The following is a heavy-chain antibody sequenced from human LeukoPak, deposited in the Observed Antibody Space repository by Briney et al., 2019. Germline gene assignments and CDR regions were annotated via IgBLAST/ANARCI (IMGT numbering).Heavy chain of an antibody. CDR3: ARDHNVGTIFGVVL. CDR1: GYTFTSYD. CDR2: MNPNSGNT. J-gene: IGHJ4*02. D-gene: IGHD3-3*01. Sequence: GASVKVSCKASGYTFTSYDINWVRQATGQGLEWMGWMNPNSGNTGYAQKFQGRVTMTRDTSISTAYMELSRLRSDDTAVYYRARDHNVGTIFGVVLWGQGTLVTVSS. V-gene: IGHV1-8*01.